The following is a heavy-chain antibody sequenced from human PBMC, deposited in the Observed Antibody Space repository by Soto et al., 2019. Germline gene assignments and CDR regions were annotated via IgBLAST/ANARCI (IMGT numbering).Heavy chain of an antibody. Sequence: QAQLEQSGVEVKKPGSWVKVSCKASRVAFSKFIVTWLRQAPGLGLEWVGGIIPIFGTANYAQKFQGRVTITADESTSTSYMEVNNLRSEDTAVYYCAKVRYSSPMGYYYGMDVWGQGTTVTVSS. D-gene: IGHD6-19*01. CDR1: RVAFSKFI. J-gene: IGHJ6*02. CDR3: AKVRYSSPMGYYYGMDV. V-gene: IGHV1-69*01. CDR2: IIPIFGTA.